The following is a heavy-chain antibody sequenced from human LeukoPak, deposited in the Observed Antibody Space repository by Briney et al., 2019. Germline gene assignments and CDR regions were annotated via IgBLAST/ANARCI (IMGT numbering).Heavy chain of an antibody. Sequence: QAWGSLLLSCAASGFPFSSYWMNWARQAPGKGVEGVGSINNNGNVNYYEDSVKGRFTICRDNAKNSLYLQMSNLRAEDLAVYFCARGGGLDVWGQGATVTVFS. CDR3: ARGGGLDV. J-gene: IGHJ6*02. CDR1: GFPFSSYW. V-gene: IGHV3-7*03. CDR2: INNNGNVN. D-gene: IGHD3-16*01.